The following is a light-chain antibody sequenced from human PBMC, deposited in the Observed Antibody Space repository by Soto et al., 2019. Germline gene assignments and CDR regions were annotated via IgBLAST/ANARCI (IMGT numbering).Light chain of an antibody. J-gene: IGLJ1*01. CDR1: SSDVGFYNY. CDR2: DVT. Sequence: QSVLTQPASVSGSPGQSITISCTGTSSDVGFYNYVSWYQQHPGKPPKLMISDVTNRPSGVSDRFSGSKSGNTASLTISGLQSEDEADYYCMSYTSSITYVFGTGTKLTVL. V-gene: IGLV2-14*01. CDR3: MSYTSSITYV.